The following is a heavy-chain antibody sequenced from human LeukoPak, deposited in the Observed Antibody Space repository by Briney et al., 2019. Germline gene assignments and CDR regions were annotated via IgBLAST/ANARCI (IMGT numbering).Heavy chain of an antibody. CDR1: GFTFSSYG. CDR3: ARGSSVVVVAATLDP. V-gene: IGHV1-3*01. CDR2: INAGNGNT. D-gene: IGHD2-15*01. Sequence: PGGSLRLSCAASGFTFSSYGMHWVRQAPGQRLEWMGWINAGNGNTKYSQKFQGRVTITRDTSASTAYMELSSLRSEDTAVYYCARGSSVVVVAATLDPWGQGTLVTVSS. J-gene: IGHJ5*02.